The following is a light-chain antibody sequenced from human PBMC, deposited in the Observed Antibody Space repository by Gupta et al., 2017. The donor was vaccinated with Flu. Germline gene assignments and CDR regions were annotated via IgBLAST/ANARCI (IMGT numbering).Light chain of an antibody. J-gene: IGLJ3*02. V-gene: IGLV6-57*01. CDR2: DDD. CDR1: SGSIASNY. CDR3: LAYETSNVWV. Sequence: LPQPHSASSSPAGPVTISCTRSSGSIASNYVQWCQQHPCSSPTTIICDDDQRPPGAAVRISGSVDNSSNTASLTISGLRTEDEADYFCLAYETSNVWVFGGGTKVTVL.